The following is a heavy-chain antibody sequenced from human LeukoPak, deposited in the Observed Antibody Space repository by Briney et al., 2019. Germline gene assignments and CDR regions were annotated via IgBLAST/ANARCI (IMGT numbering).Heavy chain of an antibody. CDR3: ARVLGGSYWYFDL. J-gene: IGHJ2*01. CDR2: IWSDGLTQ. V-gene: IGHV3-33*01. CDR1: GFALSGHG. Sequence: PGGPLRLSCAASGFALSGHGMPWVRQAPGKGLEWVAVIWSDGLTQQFADSVKGRFTISRDKSYNTVYLQMNSLRAEDSALYYCARVLGGSYWYFDLWGRGTLVTVSS. D-gene: IGHD3-16*01.